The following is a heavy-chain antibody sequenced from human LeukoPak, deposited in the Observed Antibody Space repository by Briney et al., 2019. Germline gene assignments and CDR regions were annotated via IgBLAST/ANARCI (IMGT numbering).Heavy chain of an antibody. D-gene: IGHD1-20*01. V-gene: IGHV4-34*01. CDR3: ARPKWNRSYYYYYGMDV. J-gene: IGHJ6*02. CDR2: INHSEST. Sequence: PSETLSLTCAVYGGSFSGYYWSWIRQPPGKGLEWIGEINHSESTNYNPSLKSRVTISVDTSKNQFSLKLSSVTAADTAVYYCARPKWNRSYYYYYGMDVWGQGTTVTVSS. CDR1: GGSFSGYY.